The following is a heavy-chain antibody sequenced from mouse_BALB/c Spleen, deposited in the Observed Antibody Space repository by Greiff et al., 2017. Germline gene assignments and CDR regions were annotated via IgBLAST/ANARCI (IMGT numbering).Heavy chain of an antibody. CDR1: GFSLTSYG. V-gene: IGHV2-2*02. CDR2: IWSGGST. CDR3: AGPFAY. J-gene: IGHJ3*01. Sequence: QVQLQQSGPGLVQPSQSLSITCTVSGFSLTSYGVHWVRQSPGKGLEWLGVIWSGGSTDYNAAFISRLSISKDNSKSQVFFKMNRLQATDTAIYYCAGPFAYWGQGTLVTVSA.